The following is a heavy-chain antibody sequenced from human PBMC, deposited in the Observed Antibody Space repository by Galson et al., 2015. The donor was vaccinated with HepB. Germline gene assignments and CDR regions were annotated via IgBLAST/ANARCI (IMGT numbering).Heavy chain of an antibody. V-gene: IGHV3-23*01. CDR1: GFTFSSYA. Sequence: SLRLSCAASGFTFSSYAMSWVRQAPGKGLEWVSAISGSGGSTYYADSVKGRFTISRDNSKNTLYLQMNSLRAEDTAVYYCATYPYDFWSGYFVQDYWGQGTLVTVSS. CDR3: ATYPYDFWSGYFVQDY. CDR2: ISGSGGST. J-gene: IGHJ4*02. D-gene: IGHD3-3*01.